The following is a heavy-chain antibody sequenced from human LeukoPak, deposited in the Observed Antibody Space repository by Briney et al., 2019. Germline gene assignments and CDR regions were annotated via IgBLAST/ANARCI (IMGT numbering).Heavy chain of an antibody. CDR2: INPNSGGT. CDR3: AGGGIVGTTIEAFDI. D-gene: IGHD1-26*01. Sequence: ASVKVSCKASGGTFSSFAISWVRQAPGQGLECMGWINPNSGGTNYAQKFQGRVTMTRDTSISTAYMELSRLRSDDTAVYYCAGGGIVGTTIEAFDIWGQGTMVAVSS. J-gene: IGHJ3*02. CDR1: GGTFSSFA. V-gene: IGHV1-2*02.